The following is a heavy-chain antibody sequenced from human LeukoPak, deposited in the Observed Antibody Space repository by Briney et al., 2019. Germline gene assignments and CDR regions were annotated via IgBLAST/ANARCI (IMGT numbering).Heavy chain of an antibody. D-gene: IGHD6-13*01. CDR1: GFIFGDYA. V-gene: IGHV3-49*04. CDR2: IRSTAYGATT. J-gene: IGHJ4*02. CDR3: TRGVYQLLYFDY. Sequence: PGGSLRLSCTASGFIFGDYAMSSVRQAPEKGLEWVAFIRSTAYGATTEYAASVKDRFTISRDDSKRTAYLQMNSLKTDDTAVYYCTRGVYQLLYFDYWGQGALVTVSS.